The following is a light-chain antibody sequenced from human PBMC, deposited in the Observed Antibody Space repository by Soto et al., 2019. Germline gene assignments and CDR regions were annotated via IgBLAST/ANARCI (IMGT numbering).Light chain of an antibody. CDR2: DAS. V-gene: IGKV3-11*01. CDR3: HQRQYWPPIT. CDR1: LSVSVY. J-gene: IGKJ5*01. Sequence: VVLTQSPATLSLSPGERATLSWRTSLSVSVYLDWYQQKPGQAPRLLISDASNRATGIPARFSGSGSGTDFTLTISSLEPEDFAVYYCHQRQYWPPITFGQGTRLEIK.